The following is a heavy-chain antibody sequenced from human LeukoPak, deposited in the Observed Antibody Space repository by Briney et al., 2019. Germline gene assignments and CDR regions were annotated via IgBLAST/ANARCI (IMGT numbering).Heavy chain of an antibody. D-gene: IGHD3-22*01. V-gene: IGHV1-69*05. CDR1: GGTFSSYA. J-gene: IGHJ4*02. Sequence: SVRVSCKASGGTFSSYAISWVRQAPGQGLEWMGRIIPIFGTANYAQKFQGRVTITTDESTSTAYMELSSLRSEDTAVYYCARGQHSSGYYLPNWGQGTLVTVSS. CDR3: ARGQHSSGYYLPN. CDR2: IIPIFGTA.